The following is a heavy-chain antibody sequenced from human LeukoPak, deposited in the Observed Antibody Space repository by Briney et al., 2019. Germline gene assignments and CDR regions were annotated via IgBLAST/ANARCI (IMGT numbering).Heavy chain of an antibody. J-gene: IGHJ3*02. Sequence: GGSLRLSCAASGFTFDDYAMHWVRHAPGKGLEWVSGISWNSGSIGYADSVKGRFTISRDNAKNSLYLQMNSLRAEDTALYYCAKGYYYDSSGSRPYAIDIWGQGTMVTVSS. D-gene: IGHD3-22*01. CDR1: GFTFDDYA. CDR3: AKGYYYDSSGSRPYAIDI. V-gene: IGHV3-9*01. CDR2: ISWNSGSI.